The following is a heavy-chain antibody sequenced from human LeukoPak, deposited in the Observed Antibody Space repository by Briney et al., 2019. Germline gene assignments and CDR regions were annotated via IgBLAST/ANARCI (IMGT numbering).Heavy chain of an antibody. D-gene: IGHD1-14*01. CDR2: ISDSGDDT. CDR3: ARDLTGSMDV. J-gene: IGHJ6*02. CDR1: GFTFSNYV. Sequence: GGSLRLSCTGSGFTFSNYVMSWVRQAPGKRLEWVSGISDSGDDTDYADSVKGRFTISRDNSKNTLYLQMNSLRADDTAMYYCARDLTGSMDVWGQGTTVTVSS. V-gene: IGHV3-23*01.